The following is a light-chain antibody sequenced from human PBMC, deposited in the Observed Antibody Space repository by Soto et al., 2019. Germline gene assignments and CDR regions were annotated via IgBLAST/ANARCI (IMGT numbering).Light chain of an antibody. CDR3: QQYNTWPRT. V-gene: IGKV3-15*01. CDR2: GAS. Sequence: EIVMTQSLATLSVSPGERATLSCRASQTIRSNLAWYQQKPGQAPRLLLHGASTRAAGIPARFSGSGFGTDFTLTISSLQTEDFAVYFCQQYNTWPRTFGQGTKVEMK. CDR1: QTIRSN. J-gene: IGKJ1*01.